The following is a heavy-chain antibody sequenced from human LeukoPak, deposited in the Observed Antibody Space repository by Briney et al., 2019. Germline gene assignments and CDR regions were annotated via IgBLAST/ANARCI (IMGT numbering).Heavy chain of an antibody. CDR1: GCSFRSYS. Sequence: SVKVSCKASGCSFRSYSMRWVRQAPGHGLEWMGGIMPNFGTAHYAQKFQGRVTITTDESTITASMELSSLRSDDTAVYYCARDAKASVGGWFDPWGQGTLVTVSS. CDR3: ARDAKASVGGWFDP. J-gene: IGHJ5*02. V-gene: IGHV1-69*05. CDR2: IMPNFGTA.